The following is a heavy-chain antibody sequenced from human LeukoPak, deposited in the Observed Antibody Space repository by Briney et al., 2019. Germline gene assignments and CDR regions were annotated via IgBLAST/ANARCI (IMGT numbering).Heavy chain of an antibody. J-gene: IGHJ4*02. D-gene: IGHD1-26*01. Sequence: PGRSLRLSCAASGFTFSSYSMNWVRQAPGKGLEWVSSISSSSSYIYYADSVKGRFTISRDNAKNSLYLQMNSLRAEDTAVYYCAREGATAFDYWGQGTLVTVSS. CDR1: GFTFSSYS. V-gene: IGHV3-21*01. CDR3: AREGATAFDY. CDR2: ISSSSSYI.